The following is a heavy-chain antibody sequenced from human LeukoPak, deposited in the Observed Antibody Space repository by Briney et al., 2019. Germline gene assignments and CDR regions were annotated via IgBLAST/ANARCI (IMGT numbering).Heavy chain of an antibody. Sequence: GGSLRLSCAASGFTFSSSAMSWVRQAPGKGLEWVSAISNNGGYTYYADSVQGRFTISRDNSKSTLCLQMNSLRAEDTAVYYCARTGSIVATTPVAYYGMDVWGQGTTVTVSS. CDR1: GFTFSSSA. CDR2: ISNNGGYT. CDR3: ARTGSIVATTPVAYYGMDV. J-gene: IGHJ6*02. D-gene: IGHD5-12*01. V-gene: IGHV3-23*01.